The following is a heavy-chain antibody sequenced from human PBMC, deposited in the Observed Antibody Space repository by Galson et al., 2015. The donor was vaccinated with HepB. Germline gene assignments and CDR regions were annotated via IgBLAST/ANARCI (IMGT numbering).Heavy chain of an antibody. CDR1: GFTFSSYG. CDR2: IWYDGSNK. D-gene: IGHD2-2*01. Sequence: SLRLSCAASGFTFSSYGMHWVRQAPGKGLEWVAVIWYDGSNKYYADSVKGRFTISRDNSKNTLYLQMNSLRAEDTAVYYCARGDCSSTSCYVNYYYGMDVWGQGTTVTVSS. J-gene: IGHJ6*02. CDR3: ARGDCSSTSCYVNYYYGMDV. V-gene: IGHV3-33*01.